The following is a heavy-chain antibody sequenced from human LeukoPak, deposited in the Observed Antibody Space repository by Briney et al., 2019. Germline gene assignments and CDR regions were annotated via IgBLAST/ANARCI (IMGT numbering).Heavy chain of an antibody. CDR3: AASRGYYYDSSGYEY. V-gene: IGHV4-4*09. CDR2: IYTSGST. Sequence: PSETLSLTCTVSGGSISSYYWSWIRQPPGKGLEWIGYIYTSGSTNYNPSLKSRVTISVDTSKNQFSLKLSSVTAADTAVYYCAASRGYYYDSSGYEYWGQGTLVAVSS. CDR1: GGSISSYY. D-gene: IGHD3-22*01. J-gene: IGHJ4*02.